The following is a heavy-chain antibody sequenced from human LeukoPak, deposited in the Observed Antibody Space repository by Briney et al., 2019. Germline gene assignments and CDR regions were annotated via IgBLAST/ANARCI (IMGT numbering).Heavy chain of an antibody. V-gene: IGHV3-43*02. J-gene: IGHJ3*02. D-gene: IGHD3-9*01. CDR2: ISGDGGST. Sequence: PGGSLRLYCAASGFTFDDYAMHWVRQAPGKGLEWVSLISGDGGSTYYADSVKGRFTISRDNSKNSLYLQMNSLRTEDTALYYCARGAVWLWGFRAFDIWGQGTMVTVSS. CDR1: GFTFDDYA. CDR3: ARGAVWLWGFRAFDI.